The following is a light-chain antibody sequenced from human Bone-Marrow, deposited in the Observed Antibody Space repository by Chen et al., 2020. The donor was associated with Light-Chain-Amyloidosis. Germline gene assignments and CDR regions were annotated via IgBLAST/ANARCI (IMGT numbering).Light chain of an antibody. Sequence: QPVVTQSSAASASLGSSVKVTCTLSSGHTGHVIAWHQQQPGKAPRFLMRVEDTGTYKKGSGVPDLFSLSSSGAVLFLVTSDLQPEDEAQYYCVTCDRSTGVFGGGTTFTVL. CDR2: VEDTGTY. CDR3: VTCDRSTGV. J-gene: IGLJ3*02. CDR1: SGHTGHV. V-gene: IGLV4-60*03.